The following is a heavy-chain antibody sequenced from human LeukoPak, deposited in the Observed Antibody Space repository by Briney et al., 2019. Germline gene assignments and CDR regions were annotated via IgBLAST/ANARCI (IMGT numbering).Heavy chain of an antibody. CDR3: ARDAGPGVPGY. D-gene: IGHD1-1*01. J-gene: IGHJ4*02. CDR2: IWSDINSK. CDR1: GFTFSSHG. Sequence: PGRSLRLSCAASGFTFSSHGIHWVRQAPGKGLEWVAVIWSDINSKYYVDSVKGRFTISRDNSKNTVYLQMNSLRAEDTAVYYCARDAGPGVPGYWGQGTLVTVSS. V-gene: IGHV3-33*01.